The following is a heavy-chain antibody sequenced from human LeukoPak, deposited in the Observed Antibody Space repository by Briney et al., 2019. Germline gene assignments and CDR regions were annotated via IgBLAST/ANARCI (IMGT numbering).Heavy chain of an antibody. CDR1: GGTFSSYA. CDR3: ACSGYYLEGTYNWFNP. D-gene: IGHD3-22*01. J-gene: IGHJ5*02. CDR2: IIPIFGTA. Sequence: SVKVSCKASGGTFSSYAISWVRQAPGQGLEWMGGIIPIFGTANYAQKFQGRVTITTDESTSTAYMELSSLRSEDTAVYYCACSGYYLEGTYNWFNPWGQGTLVTVSS. V-gene: IGHV1-69*05.